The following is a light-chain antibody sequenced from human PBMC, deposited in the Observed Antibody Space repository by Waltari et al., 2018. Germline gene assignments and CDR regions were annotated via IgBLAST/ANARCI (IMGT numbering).Light chain of an antibody. Sequence: DIQMTQSPSTLSVSVGDRVTITCRDSQSINSWLAWYQHKPGEAPKLLIYKASSLESGVPSRFSGSGSGTEFTLTISSLQPDDFASYYCHQYKTYAWTFGQGTKVEIK. CDR1: QSINSW. J-gene: IGKJ1*01. CDR3: HQYKTYAWT. CDR2: KAS. V-gene: IGKV1-5*03.